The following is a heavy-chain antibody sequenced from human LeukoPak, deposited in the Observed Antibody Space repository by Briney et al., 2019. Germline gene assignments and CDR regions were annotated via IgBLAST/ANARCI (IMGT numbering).Heavy chain of an antibody. CDR2: IYYSGST. CDR1: GGSISSSSYY. J-gene: IGHJ4*02. V-gene: IGHV4-39*01. Sequence: PSETLSLTCTVSGGSISSSSYYWGWIRQPPGKGLEWIGSIYYSGSTYYNPSLKSRVTISVDTSKNQFSLKLSSVTAADTAVYYCARHDEEVNIVVVPAAITAVDYWGQGTLVTVSS. CDR3: ARHDEEVNIVVVPAAITAVDY. D-gene: IGHD2-2*01.